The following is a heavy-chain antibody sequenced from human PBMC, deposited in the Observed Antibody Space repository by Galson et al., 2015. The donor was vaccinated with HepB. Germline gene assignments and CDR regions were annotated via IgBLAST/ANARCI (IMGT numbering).Heavy chain of an antibody. CDR2: IWYDGSKK. J-gene: IGHJ4*02. V-gene: IGHV3-33*01. D-gene: IGHD6-13*01. Sequence: SCKASGYTFTSYGMHWVRQAPGKGLEWVAVIWYDGSKKYYADSVKGRFTISRDNSKNALYLQMNSLRAEDTAVYYCARDGGYRSSWPFDYWGQGTLVTVSS. CDR1: GYTFTSYG. CDR3: ARDGGYRSSWPFDY.